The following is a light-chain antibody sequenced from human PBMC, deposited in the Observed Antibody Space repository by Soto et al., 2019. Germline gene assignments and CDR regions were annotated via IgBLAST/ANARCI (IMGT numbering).Light chain of an antibody. Sequence: QSALTQPASVSGSPGQSITISCTGTSSDVGGYNYVSWYQQNPCKAPKLMIYDVSNRPSGVSNRFSGSKSGNTASLTISGLQAEDEADYYCSSYTRSSTYVVFGGGTKLTVL. J-gene: IGLJ2*01. CDR2: DVS. CDR1: SSDVGGYNY. V-gene: IGLV2-14*01. CDR3: SSYTRSSTYVV.